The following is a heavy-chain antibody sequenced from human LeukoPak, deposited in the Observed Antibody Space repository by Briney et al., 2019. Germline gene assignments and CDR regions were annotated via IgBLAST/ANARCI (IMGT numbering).Heavy chain of an antibody. CDR3: ARAIVGYYFDY. V-gene: IGHV3-23*01. J-gene: IGHJ4*02. CDR1: GFSFSGYG. D-gene: IGHD1-26*01. CDR2: ISGSGGST. Sequence: PGGSLRLSCAASGFSFSGYGMSWVRQAPGKGLEWVSAISGSGGSTYYADSVKGRFTISRDNSKNTLYLQMNSLRAEDTAVYYCARAIVGYYFDYWGQGTLVTVSS.